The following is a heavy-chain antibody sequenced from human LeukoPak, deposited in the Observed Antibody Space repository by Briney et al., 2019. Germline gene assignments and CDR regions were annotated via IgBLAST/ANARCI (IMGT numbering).Heavy chain of an antibody. CDR3: ARDVYYGSGSYSNDAFDI. J-gene: IGHJ3*02. Sequence: GGSLRLSCAASGFTFSSYWMHWVRQAPGKGLVWVSRINSDGSSTSYADSMKGRFAISRDNAKNTLYLQMNSLRAEDMAVYYCARDVYYGSGSYSNDAFDIWGQGTMVTVSS. D-gene: IGHD3-10*01. V-gene: IGHV3-74*01. CDR2: INSDGSST. CDR1: GFTFSSYW.